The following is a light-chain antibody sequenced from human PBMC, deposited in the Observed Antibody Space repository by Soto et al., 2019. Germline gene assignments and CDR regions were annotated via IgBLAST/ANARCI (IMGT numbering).Light chain of an antibody. J-gene: IGKJ1*01. CDR2: GAS. V-gene: IGKV3-15*01. CDR1: QSVKNN. Sequence: EIVMTQSPATVSVSPAERANLSCRASQSVKNNLAWYQQKPDQAPRLLIFGASTRATGIPARFSGSGYGTDFTLTIRSLQSEDFELYYCQQYDHWPLWTFGQGTKVDVK. CDR3: QQYDHWPLWT.